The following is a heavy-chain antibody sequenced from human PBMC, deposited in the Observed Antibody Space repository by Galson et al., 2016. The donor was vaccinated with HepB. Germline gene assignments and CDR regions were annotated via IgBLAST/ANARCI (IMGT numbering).Heavy chain of an antibody. Sequence: SLRLSCAASGFTFSSFGMHWVRQAPGKGLEWVAIVWFDGTKKYYAGSVRGRFTVSRDNSNNTLNLQMNSLRVEDTAVYFCARTRYYLDYWGQGALVTVSS. CDR2: VWFDGTKK. D-gene: IGHD4-11*01. CDR3: ARTRYYLDY. J-gene: IGHJ4*02. CDR1: GFTFSSFG. V-gene: IGHV3-33*01.